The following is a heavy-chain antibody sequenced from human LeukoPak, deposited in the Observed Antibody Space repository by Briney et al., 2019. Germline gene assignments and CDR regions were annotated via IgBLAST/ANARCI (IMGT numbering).Heavy chain of an antibody. J-gene: IGHJ6*02. CDR3: AKGSFGMDV. CDR2: ISGSGGST. D-gene: IGHD3-16*02. CDR1: GFTVSSNY. Sequence: GGSLRLSCAASGFTVSSNYMSWVRQAPGKGLEWVSTISGSGGSTYYADSVKGRSTISRDNSKNTLYLQMNSLRAEDTAVYYCAKGSFGMDVWGQGTTVTVSS. V-gene: IGHV3-23*01.